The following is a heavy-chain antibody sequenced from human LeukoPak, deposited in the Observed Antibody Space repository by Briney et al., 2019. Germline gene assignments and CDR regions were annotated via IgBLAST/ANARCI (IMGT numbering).Heavy chain of an antibody. D-gene: IGHD3-10*01. CDR2: INPSGGST. Sequence: ASVTVSCKASGYTFTSYYMHWVRQAPGQGLEWMGIINPSGGSTNYAQKFQGRVTLTRDTATSTVYMELSSLRSEDTAVYYCASDFAYGSGSTHFDYWGQGTLVTVSS. CDR1: GYTFTSYY. J-gene: IGHJ4*02. V-gene: IGHV1-46*01. CDR3: ASDFAYGSGSTHFDY.